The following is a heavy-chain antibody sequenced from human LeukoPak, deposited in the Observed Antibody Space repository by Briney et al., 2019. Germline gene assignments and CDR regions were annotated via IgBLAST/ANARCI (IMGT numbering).Heavy chain of an antibody. CDR1: GGSISSYY. J-gene: IGHJ3*02. CDR3: ARRITMVRGGRIDI. Sequence: PSETLSLTCTVSGGSISSYYWSWIRQPPGKGLEWIGYIYYSGSTNYNPSLKSRVTISVDTSKNQFSLKLSSVTAADTAVYYCARRITMVRGGRIDIWGQGTMVTVSS. D-gene: IGHD3-10*01. V-gene: IGHV4-59*12. CDR2: IYYSGST.